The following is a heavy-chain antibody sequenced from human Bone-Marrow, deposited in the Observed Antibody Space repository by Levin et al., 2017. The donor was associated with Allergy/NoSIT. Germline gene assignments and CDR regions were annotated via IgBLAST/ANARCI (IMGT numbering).Heavy chain of an antibody. Sequence: PGESLKISCVASGFTFSNYFMQWVRQAPGKGLVWVSRINTDGSSARYADSMKGRFTISRDNAKNTVYLEMNSLRAEDTAVYYCTGSSWYYFDFWGQGALVTVSS. CDR3: TGSSWYYFDF. CDR1: GFTFSNYF. V-gene: IGHV3-74*01. CDR2: INTDGSSA. J-gene: IGHJ4*02. D-gene: IGHD6-13*01.